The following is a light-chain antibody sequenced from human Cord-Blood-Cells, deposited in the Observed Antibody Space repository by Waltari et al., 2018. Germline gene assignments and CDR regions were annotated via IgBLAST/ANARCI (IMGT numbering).Light chain of an antibody. V-gene: IGKV3-11*01. CDR3: QQRSNWPYS. Sequence: EIVFTQSPATLSLSPGERAPLSCRASQSVSSYFAGYQQKPAQAPRLLIYDASNRATGIPARFSGSGSGTDFTLTISSLEPEDFAVYYCQQRSNWPYSFGQGTKLEIK. J-gene: IGKJ2*03. CDR2: DAS. CDR1: QSVSSY.